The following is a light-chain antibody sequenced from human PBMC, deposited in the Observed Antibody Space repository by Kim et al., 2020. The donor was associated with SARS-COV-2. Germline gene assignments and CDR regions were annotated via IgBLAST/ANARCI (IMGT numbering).Light chain of an antibody. CDR3: QQYGTSTGYT. CDR1: QSVSSNY. CDR2: AAS. Sequence: SPGERGTLSCRASQSVSSNYLAWYQQKPGQAPRLLIYAASSRATGIPDRFSGSGSQTDFTLTINGLEPEDFALYYCQQYGTSTGYTFGQGTKLEI. J-gene: IGKJ2*01. V-gene: IGKV3-20*01.